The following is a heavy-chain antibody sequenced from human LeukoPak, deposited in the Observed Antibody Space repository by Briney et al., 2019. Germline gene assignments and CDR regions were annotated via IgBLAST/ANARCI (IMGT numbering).Heavy chain of an antibody. D-gene: IGHD4-17*01. CDR1: GFTFSSYS. V-gene: IGHV3-21*01. CDR3: ARELEYGDYVDAFDI. J-gene: IGHJ3*02. Sequence: GGSLRLSCAASGFTFSSYSMNWVRQAPGKGLEWVSSISSSSSYIYYADSVKGRFTISRDNAKNSLYPQMNSLRAEDTAVYCCARELEYGDYVDAFDIWGQGTMVTVSS. CDR2: ISSSSSYI.